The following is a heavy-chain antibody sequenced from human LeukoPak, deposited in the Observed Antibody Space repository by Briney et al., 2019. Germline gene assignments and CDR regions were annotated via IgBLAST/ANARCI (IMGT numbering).Heavy chain of an antibody. J-gene: IGHJ4*02. CDR3: ARDSRGWSLH. CDR2: INDRGSPR. CDR1: GFTFSNYE. Sequence: GGSLRLSCVASGFTFSNYEMYWVRQAPGKGLEWISYINDRGSPRTYADSVKRRFTISRDNAKNSLYLQMSSLRVDDTAVYYCARDSRGWSLHWGQGTLVTVSS. D-gene: IGHD6-19*01. V-gene: IGHV3-48*03.